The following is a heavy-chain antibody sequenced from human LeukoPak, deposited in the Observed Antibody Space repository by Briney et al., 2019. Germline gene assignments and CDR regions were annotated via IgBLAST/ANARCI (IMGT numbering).Heavy chain of an antibody. V-gene: IGHV4-59*12. CDR1: GGSFSSYY. D-gene: IGHD3-3*01. CDR2: IYYSGST. Sequence: SETLSLTCTVSGGSFSSYYWSWIRQPPGKGLEWIGYIYYSGSTNYNPSLKSRVSISVDTSKNQFSLKLSSVTAADTAVYYCARDPDFWSGYYSFDYWGQGTLVSVSS. CDR3: ARDPDFWSGYYSFDY. J-gene: IGHJ4*02.